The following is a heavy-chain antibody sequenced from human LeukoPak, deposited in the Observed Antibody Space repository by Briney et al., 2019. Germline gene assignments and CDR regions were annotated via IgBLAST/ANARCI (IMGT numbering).Heavy chain of an antibody. D-gene: IGHD6-13*01. CDR1: GFTFSSYW. CDR2: IKQDGSEK. J-gene: IGHJ1*01. V-gene: IGHV3-7*05. CDR3: SLEGSSWYRYFQH. Sequence: GGSLRLSCAASGFTFSSYWMSWVRQAAGKGLEWVANIKQDGSEKYYVDSVKGRFTISRDNAKNSLYLQMNSLRAEDTAVYYSSLEGSSWYRYFQHWGQGTLVTVSS.